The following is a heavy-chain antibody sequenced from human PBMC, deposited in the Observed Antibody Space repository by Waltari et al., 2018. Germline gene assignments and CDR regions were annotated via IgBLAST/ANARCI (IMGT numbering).Heavy chain of an antibody. V-gene: IGHV1-46*01. Sequence: QVQLVQSGAAVKKPGASVKVSCKASGYTFTSYYMHWVRQAPGQGLEWMGIINPSGGSTSYAQKFQGRGTMTRDTATSTVYMELSSLRSEDTAVYYCARCSVTPPPSLSYYYYYGMDVWGQGTTVTVSS. CDR3: ARCSVTPPPSLSYYYYYGMDV. D-gene: IGHD4-17*01. CDR2: INPSGGST. J-gene: IGHJ6*02. CDR1: GYTFTSYY.